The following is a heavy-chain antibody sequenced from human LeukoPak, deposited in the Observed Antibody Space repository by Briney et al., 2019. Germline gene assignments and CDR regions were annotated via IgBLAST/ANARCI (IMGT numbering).Heavy chain of an antibody. CDR1: GFTFSNYS. Sequence: GGSLRLSCAASGFTFSNYSINWVRQAPGKGLEWVSSISSGSSYIYYADSVEGRFTISRDNAKNSLYLQMNSLRAGDTAVHYCARDTNWFFDYWGQGTLVTVSS. CDR2: ISSGSSYI. J-gene: IGHJ4*02. CDR3: ARDTNWFFDY. D-gene: IGHD1-1*01. V-gene: IGHV3-21*01.